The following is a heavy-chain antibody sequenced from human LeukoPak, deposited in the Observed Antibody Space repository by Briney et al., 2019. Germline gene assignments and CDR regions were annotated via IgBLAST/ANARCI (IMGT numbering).Heavy chain of an antibody. CDR1: GYTFTSYY. J-gene: IGHJ4*02. D-gene: IGHD1-7*01. CDR3: ARDQSGTTCPDY. Sequence: ASVRVSCKASGYTFTSYYMHWVRQAPGQGLEWMGIINPSGGSTSYAQKFQGRVTMTRDTSTSTVYMELSSLRSEDTAVYYCARDQSGTTCPDYWGQGTLVTVSS. V-gene: IGHV1-46*01. CDR2: INPSGGST.